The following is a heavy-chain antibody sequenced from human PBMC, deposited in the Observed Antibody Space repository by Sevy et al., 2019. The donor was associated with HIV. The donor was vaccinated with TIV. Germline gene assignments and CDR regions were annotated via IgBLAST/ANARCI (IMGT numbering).Heavy chain of an antibody. Sequence: GGSLRLSCAASGFTFSRYDMHWVRQATGKGLEWVSSIGTAGDTYYPGSVKGRFTISRENAKKSLYRQRNSRRAGDTAVYYWARGTRYSGSYYLGDDAFDIWGQGTMVTVSS. V-gene: IGHV3-13*01. CDR1: GFTFSRYD. CDR3: ARGTRYSGSYYLGDDAFDI. CDR2: IGTAGDT. J-gene: IGHJ3*02. D-gene: IGHD1-26*01.